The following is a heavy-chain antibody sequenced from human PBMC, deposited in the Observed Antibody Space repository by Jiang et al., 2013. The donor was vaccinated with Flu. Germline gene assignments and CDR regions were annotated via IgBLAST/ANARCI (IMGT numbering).Heavy chain of an antibody. Sequence: PGASVKVSCKASGYTFTSYGISWVRQAPGQGLEWMGWISAYNGNTNYAQKLQGRVTMTTDTSTSTAYMELRSLRSDDTAVYYCARRTTIFGVVTPSLDYWGQGTLVTVSS. CDR1: GYTFTSYG. J-gene: IGHJ4*02. V-gene: IGHV1-18*04. D-gene: IGHD3-3*01. CDR3: ARRTTIFGVVTPSLDY. CDR2: ISAYNGNT.